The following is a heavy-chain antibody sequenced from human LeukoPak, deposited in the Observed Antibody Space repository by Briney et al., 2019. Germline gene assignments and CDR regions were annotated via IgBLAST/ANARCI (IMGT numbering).Heavy chain of an antibody. CDR1: GFTFSSYA. V-gene: IGHV3-23*01. D-gene: IGHD3-22*01. CDR2: ISGSGGST. J-gene: IGHJ4*02. CDR3: AKGRRGQYYYDSSGLDY. Sequence: GGSLRLSCAASGFTFSSYAMSWVRQAPGKGLEWVSAISGSGGSTYYADSVKGRFTISRDNSKNTLYLQMNSLRAEDTAVYYCAKGRRGQYYYDSSGLDYWGQGTLVTVSS.